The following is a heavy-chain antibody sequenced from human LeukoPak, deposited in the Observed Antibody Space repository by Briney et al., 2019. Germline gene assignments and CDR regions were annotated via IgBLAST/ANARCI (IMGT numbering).Heavy chain of an antibody. CDR1: GFTFSSYS. Sequence: GGSLRLSCAASGFTFSSYSMNWVRRAPGKGLEWVSSISSSSSYIYYADSVKGRFTISRDNAKNSLYLQMNSLRAEDTAVYYCARGGYFDWLTDYWGQGTLVTVSS. CDR3: ARGGYFDWLTDY. D-gene: IGHD3-9*01. J-gene: IGHJ4*02. V-gene: IGHV3-21*01. CDR2: ISSSSSYI.